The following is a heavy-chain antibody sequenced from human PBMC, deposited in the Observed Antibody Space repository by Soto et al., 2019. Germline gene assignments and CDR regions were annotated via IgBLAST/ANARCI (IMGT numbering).Heavy chain of an antibody. CDR3: AKLQAYSYGPGAYFEY. CDR2: ISGSGGSA. CDR1: VFTFSIYA. D-gene: IGHD5-18*01. V-gene: IGHV3-23*01. J-gene: IGHJ4*02. Sequence: WGSLRVSCASSVFTFSIYAMSWVRQAPGKGLEWVSAISGSGGSAVYVDSVKGRFTISRDNSKNTLYLQMNSLRAEDTAVYYCAKLQAYSYGPGAYFEYWGQGTMVTVSS.